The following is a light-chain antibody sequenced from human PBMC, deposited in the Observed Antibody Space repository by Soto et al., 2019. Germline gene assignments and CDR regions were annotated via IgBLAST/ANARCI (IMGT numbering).Light chain of an antibody. CDR3: SSYSSSTTLV. CDR1: SSDVGGYKY. CDR2: EVS. V-gene: IGLV2-14*01. Sequence: QSALTQPASVSGSLGQSVTISCTGSSSDVGGYKYVSWYQQHPGKAPKLILYEVSNRSSGVSNRFSGSKSGNTAALTISGLQAEDEADYYCSSYSSSTTLVFGGGTKVTVL. J-gene: IGLJ2*01.